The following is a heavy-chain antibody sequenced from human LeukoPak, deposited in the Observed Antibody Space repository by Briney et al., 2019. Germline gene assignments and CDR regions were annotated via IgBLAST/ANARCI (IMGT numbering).Heavy chain of an antibody. V-gene: IGHV1-8*01. CDR2: MNPNSGNT. Sequence: ASVKVSCKASGYTFTSYDINWVRQATGQGLEWMGWMNPNSGNTGYAQKFQGRVTMTRNTSISTAYMELSCLRSEDTAVYYCARGQVAAAGTDYWGQGTLVTVSS. J-gene: IGHJ4*02. D-gene: IGHD6-13*01. CDR3: ARGQVAAAGTDY. CDR1: GYTFTSYD.